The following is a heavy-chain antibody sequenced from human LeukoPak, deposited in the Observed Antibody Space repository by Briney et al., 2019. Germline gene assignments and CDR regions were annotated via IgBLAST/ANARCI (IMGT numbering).Heavy chain of an antibody. J-gene: IGHJ6*02. D-gene: IGHD3-3*01. Sequence: GASVKVSCKASGYTFTSYDINWVRQATGQGLEWMGWMNPNSGNTGYAQKFQGRVTMTRNTSISTAYMELSSLRSEDTAVYYCARAPGDYDFWSGYYSGKYYYYYYGMDVWGQGTTVTVSS. CDR1: GYTFTSYD. V-gene: IGHV1-8*01. CDR2: MNPNSGNT. CDR3: ARAPGDYDFWSGYYSGKYYYYYYGMDV.